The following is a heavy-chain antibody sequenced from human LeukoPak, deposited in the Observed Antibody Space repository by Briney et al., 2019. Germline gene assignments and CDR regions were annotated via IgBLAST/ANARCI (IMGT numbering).Heavy chain of an antibody. CDR3: AKHMRATNTYSFFGLDV. V-gene: IGHV3-9*01. CDR2: INWNGGGT. Sequence: GGSLRLSCAATGFTFKDYGMHWVRQPPEKGLEWVSSINWNGGGTDYADSVKGRFTISRDNAKNSLYLQLSSLRPEDTALYYCAKHMRATNTYSFFGLDVWGQGTTVTVSS. CDR1: GFTFKDYG. J-gene: IGHJ6*02. D-gene: IGHD1-26*01.